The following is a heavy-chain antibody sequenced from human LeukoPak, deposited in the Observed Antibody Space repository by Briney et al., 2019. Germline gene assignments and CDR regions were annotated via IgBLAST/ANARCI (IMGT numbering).Heavy chain of an antibody. CDR3: AKDYCTGGTCYYFDS. D-gene: IGHD2-8*02. V-gene: IGHV3-30*18. CDR2: ISSDGTKK. J-gene: IGHJ4*02. CDR1: GFTFSNHA. Sequence: GGSLRLSCAASGFTFSNHAINWVRQAPGKGLDWVAVISSDGTKKFSADSVKGRFSISRDTSQNTVSLQINSLRVEDTALYFCAKDYCTGGTCYYFDSWGQGTLVTV.